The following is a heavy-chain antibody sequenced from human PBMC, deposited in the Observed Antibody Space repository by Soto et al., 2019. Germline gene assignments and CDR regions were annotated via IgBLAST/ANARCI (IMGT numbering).Heavy chain of an antibody. Sequence: QVQLVQSGAEVKKPGSSVKVSCKASGGTFSSYAISWVRQAPGQGLEWMGGIIPIFGTANDAQKFQGRVTITADESTSTAYMELSSLRSEDTAVYYCARSKDIVLMVYAGPNYYYGMDVWGQGTTVTVSS. CDR2: IIPIFGTA. CDR1: GGTFSSYA. CDR3: ARSKDIVLMVYAGPNYYYGMDV. J-gene: IGHJ6*02. D-gene: IGHD2-8*01. V-gene: IGHV1-69*01.